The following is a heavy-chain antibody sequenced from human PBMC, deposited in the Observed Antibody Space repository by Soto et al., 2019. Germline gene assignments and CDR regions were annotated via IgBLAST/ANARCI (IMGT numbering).Heavy chain of an antibody. D-gene: IGHD3-22*01. J-gene: IGHJ4*02. CDR1: GGSISSGDYY. CDR2: IYYSGST. CDR3: AREAPSVGSGYYVLDY. Sequence: QVQLQESGPGLVKPSQTLSLTCTVSGGSISSGDYYWSWIRQPPGKGLEWIGYIYYSGSTYYNPSLKRRVTISVDTSKNPFTLKLSSVTAADTAVYYCAREAPSVGSGYYVLDYWGQGTLVTVSS. V-gene: IGHV4-30-4*01.